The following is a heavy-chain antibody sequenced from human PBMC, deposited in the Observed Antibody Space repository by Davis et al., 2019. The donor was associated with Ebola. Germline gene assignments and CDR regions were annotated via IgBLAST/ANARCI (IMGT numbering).Heavy chain of an antibody. CDR2: ISGSGGST. CDR3: AKDHGSGTILGGYYYGMDV. V-gene: IGHV3-23*01. CDR1: GFTFSSYA. D-gene: IGHD3-10*01. Sequence: GESLKISCAASGFTFSSYAMSWVRQAPGKGLEWVSAISGSGGSTYYADSVKGRFTISRDNSKNTLYLQMNSLRAEDTAVYYCAKDHGSGTILGGYYYGMDVWGQGTTVTVSS. J-gene: IGHJ6*02.